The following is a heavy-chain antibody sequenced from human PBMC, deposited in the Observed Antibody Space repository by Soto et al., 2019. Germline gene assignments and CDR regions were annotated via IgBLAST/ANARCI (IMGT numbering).Heavy chain of an antibody. V-gene: IGHV4-59*01. Sequence: PSETLSVTCTVSGGSISTFYWNWIRQPPGKGLEWIGYIYYTGSTYYNPSLKSRVSISVDTSKNHFSLNLNSMTTADTALYYCARGLSNGVIDVWGQGTTVTVSS. CDR2: IYYTGST. CDR3: ARGLSNGVIDV. J-gene: IGHJ6*02. CDR1: GGSISTFY. D-gene: IGHD2-8*01.